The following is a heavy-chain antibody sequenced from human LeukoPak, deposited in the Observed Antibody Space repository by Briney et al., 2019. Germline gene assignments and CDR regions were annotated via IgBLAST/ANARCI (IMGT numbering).Heavy chain of an antibody. Sequence: SETPSLTCTVSGGSISSYYWSWIRQPPGKGLEWIGYIYYSGSTNYNPSLKSRVTISVDTSKNQFSLKLSSVTAADTAVYYCAREGRFFIDYWGQGTLVTVSS. V-gene: IGHV4-59*01. D-gene: IGHD3-3*01. CDR3: AREGRFFIDY. CDR1: GGSISSYY. J-gene: IGHJ4*02. CDR2: IYYSGST.